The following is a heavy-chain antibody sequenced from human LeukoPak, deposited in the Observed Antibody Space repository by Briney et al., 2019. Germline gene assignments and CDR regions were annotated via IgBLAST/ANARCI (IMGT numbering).Heavy chain of an antibody. CDR1: GFTFSSYA. V-gene: IGHV4-59*01. Sequence: GSLRLSCAASGFTFSSYAMSWIRQPPGKGLEWIGYIYYSGSTNYNPSLKSRVTISVDTSKNQFSLKLSSVTAADTAVYYCARDSGIAAADAFDIWGQGTMVTVSS. D-gene: IGHD6-13*01. CDR3: ARDSGIAAADAFDI. J-gene: IGHJ3*02. CDR2: IYYSGST.